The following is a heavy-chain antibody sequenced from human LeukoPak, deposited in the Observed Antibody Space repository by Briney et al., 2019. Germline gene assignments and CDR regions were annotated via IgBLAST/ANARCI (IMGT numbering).Heavy chain of an antibody. CDR2: ITPSGST. CDR3: ASSFYYDSRDY. Sequence: SETLSLTCVVYGGSFSGYFWSWIRQPPGKGLEWIGEITPSGSTNYSPSLKSRASISIDTSKKQLSLRLTSVTAADSAVYYCASSFYYDSRDYWGQGTLVTVSS. CDR1: GGSFSGYF. J-gene: IGHJ4*02. V-gene: IGHV4-34*01. D-gene: IGHD3-22*01.